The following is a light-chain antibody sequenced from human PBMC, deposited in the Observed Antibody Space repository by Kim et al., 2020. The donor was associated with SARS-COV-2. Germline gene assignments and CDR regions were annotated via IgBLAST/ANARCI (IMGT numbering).Light chain of an antibody. CDR3: GTWDNSLSAWV. J-gene: IGLJ3*02. V-gene: IGLV1-51*01. CDR1: SSNIGNNY. CDR2: DNN. Sequence: GQKVTISCSGSSSNIGNNYVSWYQQLPGTAPKLLIYDNNKRPSGIPDRFSGSKSGTSATLGITGLQTGDEADYYCGTWDNSLSAWVFGGGTRLTVL.